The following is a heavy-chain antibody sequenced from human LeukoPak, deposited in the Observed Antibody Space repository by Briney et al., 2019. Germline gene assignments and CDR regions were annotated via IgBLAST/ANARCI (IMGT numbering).Heavy chain of an antibody. CDR2: INPNDGDT. V-gene: IGHV1-2*02. Sequence: ASVKVSCKASGYTFTDYCMHWVRQAPGQGFEWMGWINPNDGDTNYAQKFQGRVTMTRDTSISTAHMEVSRLRSDDTAVYYCARANFLYCSSTCLFDYWGQGTLVTVSS. D-gene: IGHD2-2*01. CDR1: GYTFTDYC. J-gene: IGHJ4*02. CDR3: ARANFLYCSSTCLFDY.